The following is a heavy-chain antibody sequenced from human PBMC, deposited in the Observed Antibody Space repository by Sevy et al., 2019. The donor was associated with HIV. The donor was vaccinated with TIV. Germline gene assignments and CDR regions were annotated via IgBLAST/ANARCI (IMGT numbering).Heavy chain of an antibody. CDR2: ISGDGSNT. V-gene: IGHV3-30*18. CDR3: AKTYADTTMDLYYYDS. J-gene: IGHJ4*02. Sequence: GGSLRLSCAASGLTFSTYGMHWVRQAPGKGLEWVALISGDGSNTYYACSVTGRFTISRDNSKNTLYLQMNSLRADDTAMYYCAKTYADTTMDLYYYDSWGQGTLVTVSS. CDR1: GLTFSTYG. D-gene: IGHD5-18*01.